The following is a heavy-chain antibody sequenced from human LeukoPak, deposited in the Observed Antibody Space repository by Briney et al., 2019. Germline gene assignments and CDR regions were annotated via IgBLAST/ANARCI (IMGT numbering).Heavy chain of an antibody. CDR2: INPNSGGT. Sequence: EASVKDSCKASGYTFTGYYMHSVRQAPGQGLEWMGWINPNSGGTNYAQKFQGRVTMTRDTSISTAYMELSRLRSDDTAVYYCASRGSSSSRDYYYYMDVWGKGTTVTVSS. CDR1: GYTFTGYY. V-gene: IGHV1-2*02. J-gene: IGHJ6*03. CDR3: ASRGSSSSRDYYYYMDV. D-gene: IGHD6-6*01.